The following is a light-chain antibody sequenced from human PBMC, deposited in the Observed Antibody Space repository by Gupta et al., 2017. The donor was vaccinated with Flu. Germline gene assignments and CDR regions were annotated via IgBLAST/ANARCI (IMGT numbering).Light chain of an antibody. J-gene: IGLJ1*01. CDR1: SSNIGTVYD. V-gene: IGLV1-40*01. Sequence: QSVLTQPPSVSGAPGQRVTISCTGSSSNIGTVYDVHWYQQLPGTAPKLLIYGNNNRPSGAPDRFAGSKSGTSASLAITGLQAEDEAEDDCQSYDSSLMAEGFGTGTKVTV. CDR3: QSYDSSLMAEG. CDR2: GNN.